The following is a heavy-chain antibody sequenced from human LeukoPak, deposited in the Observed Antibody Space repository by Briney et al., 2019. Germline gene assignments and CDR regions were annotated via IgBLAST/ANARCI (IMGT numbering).Heavy chain of an antibody. CDR1: GFTFSSYW. Sequence: GGSLRLSCAASGFTFSSYWMHWVRQAPGKGLVWVSRINSDGSSTSYADSVKGRFTISRDNAKNTLYLQMNSLRAEDTAVYYCARAETVVTAIWKLRSDWTIDYWGQGTLVTVSS. J-gene: IGHJ4*02. D-gene: IGHD2-21*02. V-gene: IGHV3-74*01. CDR3: ARAETVVTAIWKLRSDWTIDY. CDR2: INSDGSST.